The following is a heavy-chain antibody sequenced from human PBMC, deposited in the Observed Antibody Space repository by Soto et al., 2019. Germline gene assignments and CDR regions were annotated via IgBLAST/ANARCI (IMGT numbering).Heavy chain of an antibody. V-gene: IGHV1-69*05. J-gene: IGHJ4*02. CDR3: ARSPYSSGSYYPIDY. D-gene: IGHD3-22*01. CDR2: INPITGTT. CDR1: GGTFSSYA. Sequence: GASVKVSCKASGGTFSSYAISWVRQAPGQGLEWMGGINPITGTTNYAQKFQGRVTMTRDTSTSTAYMELGSLRSDDTAVYYCARSPYSSGSYYPIDYWGQGTLVTVS.